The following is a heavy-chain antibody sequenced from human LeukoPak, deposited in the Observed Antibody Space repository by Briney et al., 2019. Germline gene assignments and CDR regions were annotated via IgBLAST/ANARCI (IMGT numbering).Heavy chain of an antibody. J-gene: IGHJ4*02. CDR2: INPSGGST. CDR1: GYTFTSYY. D-gene: IGHD5-18*01. V-gene: IGHV1-46*01. Sequence: GASVKVSCKASGYTFTSYYMHWVRQAPGQGLEWMGIINPSGGSTSYAQKFQGRVTMTRDTSTSTVYMELSSLRSEDTAVYYCARDPRISGYSYGVDYWGQGTLVTVSS. CDR3: ARDPRISGYSYGVDY.